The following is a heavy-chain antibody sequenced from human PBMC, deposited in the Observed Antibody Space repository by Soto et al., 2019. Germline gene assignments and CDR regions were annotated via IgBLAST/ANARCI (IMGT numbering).Heavy chain of an antibody. J-gene: IGHJ4*02. CDR3: ARGGSGWDDF. CDR2: MNPNSGYT. Sequence: QVQLVQSGAEVKKPGASVKVSCKASGYTFTSYDIYWMRQGTGQRLEWMGWMNPNSGYTGYAQKFQGRVTMTRDTYIRTAYMELSSLRSDDTAVYYCARGGSGWDDFWGQGTLVTVSS. V-gene: IGHV1-8*01. D-gene: IGHD6-19*01. CDR1: GYTFTSYD.